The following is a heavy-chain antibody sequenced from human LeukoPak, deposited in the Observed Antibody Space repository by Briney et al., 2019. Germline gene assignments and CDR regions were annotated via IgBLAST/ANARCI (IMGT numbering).Heavy chain of an antibody. CDR3: AKSPAVITGWFDP. V-gene: IGHV3-23*01. Sequence: PGGSLRLSCAASGFTFTKYAMSWVRQTPGKGLECLSSISGSGGNTYYADSVKGRFTISRDSSKNTLSLQTNSLRADDTAVYYCAKSPAVITGWFDPWGQGTLVTVSS. D-gene: IGHD2-15*01. J-gene: IGHJ5*02. CDR2: ISGSGGNT. CDR1: GFTFTKYA.